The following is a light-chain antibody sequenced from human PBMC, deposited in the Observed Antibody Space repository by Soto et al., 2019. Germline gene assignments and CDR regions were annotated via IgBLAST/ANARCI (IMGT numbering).Light chain of an antibody. CDR3: SSYTSSNTLV. J-gene: IGLJ2*01. Sequence: QSALTQPASVSGSPGQAITISCTGTSSDVGGFNYVSWYQQYPVKAPKLMIYDVSNRPSGVSNRFSGSKSDNTASLTISGLQAKDEADYYCSSYTSSNTLVFGGGTKLTVL. V-gene: IGLV2-14*01. CDR2: DVS. CDR1: SSDVGGFNY.